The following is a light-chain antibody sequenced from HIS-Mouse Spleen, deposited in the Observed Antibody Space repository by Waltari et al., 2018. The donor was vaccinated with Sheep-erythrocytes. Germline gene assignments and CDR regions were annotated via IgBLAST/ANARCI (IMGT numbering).Light chain of an antibody. CDR3: CSYAGSSTPWV. J-gene: IGLJ3*02. Sequence: QSALTPPASVSGSPGQSIPISCTGTSSDGGSYNLFPWYQQHPGKAPKLMIYEGSKRPSGVSNRFSGSKSGNTASLTISGLQAEDEADYYCCSYAGSSTPWVFGGGTKLTVL. CDR2: EGS. CDR1: SSDGGSYNL. V-gene: IGLV2-23*01.